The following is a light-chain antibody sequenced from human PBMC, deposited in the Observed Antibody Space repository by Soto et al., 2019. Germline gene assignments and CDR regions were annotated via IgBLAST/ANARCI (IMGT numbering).Light chain of an antibody. CDR2: SNN. CDR3: AAWDDSLNGVV. J-gene: IGLJ2*01. V-gene: IGLV1-44*01. Sequence: QSLLTQSPSASGTPGQRVTISCSGSSSNIGSNTVNWYQQLPGTAPKLLIYSNNQRPSGVPDRFSGSKSGTSASLAISGLQSEDEADYYCAAWDDSLNGVVFGGGTKLTVL. CDR1: SSNIGSNT.